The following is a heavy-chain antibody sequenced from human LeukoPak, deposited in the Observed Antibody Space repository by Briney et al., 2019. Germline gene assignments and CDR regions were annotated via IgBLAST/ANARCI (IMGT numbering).Heavy chain of an antibody. D-gene: IGHD6-13*01. CDR3: ARDLIAAAGTNWFDP. CDR2: IYTSGST. CDR1: GGSFGSGSYY. J-gene: IGHJ5*02. Sequence: SETLSLTCTVSGGSFGSGSYYWGWIRQPPGKGLEWIGRIYTSGSTNYNPSLKSRVTMSVDTSKNQFSLKLSSVTAADTAVYYCARDLIAAAGTNWFDPWGQGTLVTVSS. V-gene: IGHV4-61*01.